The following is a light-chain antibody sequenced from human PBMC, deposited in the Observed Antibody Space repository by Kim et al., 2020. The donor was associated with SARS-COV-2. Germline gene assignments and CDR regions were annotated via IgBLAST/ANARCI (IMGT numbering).Light chain of an antibody. J-gene: IGLJ2*01. CDR3: AAWDDSLSGHVV. Sequence: QSVLTQPPSASGTPGQRVTISCSGNSFNIGDNSVYWYQQFPGTAPKLLIYRNNQRPSGVVDRFSASKSGTSASLAISGLRSEDEADYYCAAWDDSLSGHVVFGGGTQLTVL. CDR2: RNN. V-gene: IGLV1-47*01. CDR1: SFNIGDNS.